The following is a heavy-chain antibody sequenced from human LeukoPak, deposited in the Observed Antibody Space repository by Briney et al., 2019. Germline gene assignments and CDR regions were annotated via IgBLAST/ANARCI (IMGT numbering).Heavy chain of an antibody. V-gene: IGHV3-23*01. D-gene: IGHD4-17*01. CDR3: ARDPVYGDYSY. CDR2: IMNSDGST. J-gene: IGHJ4*02. Sequence: PGGSLRLSCAASGFSFSTYDMTWVRQAPGKGLEWVSVIMNSDGSTYYADSVKGRFTISRDNSKNTLYLQMNSLRAEDTAVYYCARDPVYGDYSYWGQGTLVTVS. CDR1: GFSFSTYD.